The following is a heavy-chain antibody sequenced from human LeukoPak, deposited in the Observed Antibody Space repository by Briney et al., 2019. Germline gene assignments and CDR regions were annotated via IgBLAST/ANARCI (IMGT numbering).Heavy chain of an antibody. CDR1: GFTVSSNY. CDR3: TRAWLGYDILTGYYAFDY. Sequence: QSGGSLRLSCAASGFTVSSNYMSWVRQAPGKGLEWVGFIRSKAYGGTTEYAASVKGRFTISRDDSKSIAYLQMNSLKTEDTAVYYCTRAWLGYDILTGYYAFDYWGQGTLVTVSS. CDR2: IRSKAYGGTT. J-gene: IGHJ4*02. V-gene: IGHV3-49*04. D-gene: IGHD3-9*01.